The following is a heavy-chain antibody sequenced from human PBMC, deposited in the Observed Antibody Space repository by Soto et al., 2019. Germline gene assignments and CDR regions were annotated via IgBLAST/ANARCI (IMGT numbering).Heavy chain of an antibody. J-gene: IGHJ5*02. CDR3: ARAYFDRSGYAVDP. V-gene: IGHV4-4*09. D-gene: IGHD3-22*01. CDR1: GGYISNDC. CDR2: IYKGGSI. Sequence: SEPLSLTCRVAGGYISNDCWTWIRQPPGKGLEWIGYIYKGGSINYNPSLKSRVTISVDTSNNQFSLKLSSVTAADTAVYYCARAYFDRSGYAVDPWGQGTLVTVSS.